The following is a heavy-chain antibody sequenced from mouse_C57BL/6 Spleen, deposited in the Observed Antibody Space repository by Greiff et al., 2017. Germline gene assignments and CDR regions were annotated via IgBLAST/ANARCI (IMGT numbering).Heavy chain of an antibody. J-gene: IGHJ4*01. CDR1: GFTFSDYY. D-gene: IGHD5-1*01. V-gene: IGHV5-16*01. Sequence: EVQLVESEGGLVQPGSSMKLSCTASGFTFSDYYMAWVRQVPEKGLEWVANINYDGSSTYYLDSLKSRFIISRDNAKNILYLQMSSLKSEDTATYYCARARTYAGDDPYAMDYWGQGTSVTVSS. CDR2: INYDGSST. CDR3: ARARTYAGDDPYAMDY.